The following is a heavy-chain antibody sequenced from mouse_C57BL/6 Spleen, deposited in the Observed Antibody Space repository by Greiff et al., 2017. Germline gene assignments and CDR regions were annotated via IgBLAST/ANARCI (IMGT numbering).Heavy chain of an antibody. Sequence: QVQLQQPGAELVKPGASVKLSCKASGYTFTSYWMHWVKQRPGQGLEWIGMIHPNSGSTNYNEKFKSKATLTVDKSSSNAYMQLSSLTSEDSAVCYCARWDGPLAMDYWGHGTSVTVSS. CDR2: IHPNSGST. V-gene: IGHV1-64*01. D-gene: IGHD2-3*01. J-gene: IGHJ4*01. CDR1: GYTFTSYW. CDR3: ARWDGPLAMDY.